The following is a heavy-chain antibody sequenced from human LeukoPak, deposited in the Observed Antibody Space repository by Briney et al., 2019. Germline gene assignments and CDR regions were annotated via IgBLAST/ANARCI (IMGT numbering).Heavy chain of an antibody. CDR1: GDSISSYY. CDR3: ARGRTGMATIIDY. V-gene: IGHV4-59*01. D-gene: IGHD5-24*01. CDR2: IYYSGST. J-gene: IGHJ4*02. Sequence: HSETLSLTCTVSGDSISSYYWSWIRQPPGKGLEWIGYIYYSGSTNYNPSLKSRVTISVDTSKNQFSLKLSSVTAADTAVYYCARGRTGMATIIDYWGQGTLVTVSS.